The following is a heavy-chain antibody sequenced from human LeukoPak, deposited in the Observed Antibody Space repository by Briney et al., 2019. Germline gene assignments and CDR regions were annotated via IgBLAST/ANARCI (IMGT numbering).Heavy chain of an antibody. CDR3: ARNSGWSCMDV. D-gene: IGHD6-19*01. J-gene: IGHJ6*03. CDR1: GGSISSYY. Sequence: PSETLSLTCTVSGGSISSYYWSWIRQPPGKGLEWIGYIYYSGSTNYNPSLKSRVTISVDTSKNQFSLKLSSVTAADTAVYYCARNSGWSCMDVWGKGTTVTVSS. V-gene: IGHV4-59*01. CDR2: IYYSGST.